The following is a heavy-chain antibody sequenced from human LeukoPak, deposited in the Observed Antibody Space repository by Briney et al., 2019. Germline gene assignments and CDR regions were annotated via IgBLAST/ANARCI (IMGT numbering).Heavy chain of an antibody. D-gene: IGHD3-3*01. V-gene: IGHV4-4*07. CDR1: GGSISSYY. J-gene: IGHJ4*02. CDR2: IYTSGST. Sequence: SETLSLTCTVSGGSISSYYWSWIRQPAGRGLEWIGRIYTSGSTNYNPSLKSRVTMSVDTSKNQFSLKLSSVTAADTAVYYCARGPNAITIFGVVTDYFDYWGQGTLVTVSS. CDR3: ARGPNAITIFGVVTDYFDY.